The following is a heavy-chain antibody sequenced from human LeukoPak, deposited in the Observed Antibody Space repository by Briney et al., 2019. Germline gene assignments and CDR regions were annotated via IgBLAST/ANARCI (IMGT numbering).Heavy chain of an antibody. D-gene: IGHD1-26*01. CDR1: GGSITSYY. Sequence: SETLSLTCTVSGGSITSYYWSWIRQPPGKGLEWIAYIYYSGSTKYNPSLKSRVTMSVGTSKNQFSLKLSSVTAADTAVYYCASSSRWELRYYFDYWGQGTLVTVSS. CDR2: IYYSGST. CDR3: ASSSRWELRYYFDY. V-gene: IGHV4-59*12. J-gene: IGHJ4*02.